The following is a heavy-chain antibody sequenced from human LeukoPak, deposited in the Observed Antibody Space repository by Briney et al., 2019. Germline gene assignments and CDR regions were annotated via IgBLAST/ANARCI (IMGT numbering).Heavy chain of an antibody. CDR2: ISASGGVT. CDR3: AKGGIYGDCGAF. V-gene: IGHV3-23*01. Sequence: PGGSLRLSCAASGFTFFESAMSWVRQAPGKGLERVAGISASGGVTYYTDSVKGRFTISRDTSKSTVYLQMHSLRVDDAAVYFCAKGGIYGDCGAFWGQGTLVAVSS. CDR1: GFTFFESA. J-gene: IGHJ4*02. D-gene: IGHD4-17*01.